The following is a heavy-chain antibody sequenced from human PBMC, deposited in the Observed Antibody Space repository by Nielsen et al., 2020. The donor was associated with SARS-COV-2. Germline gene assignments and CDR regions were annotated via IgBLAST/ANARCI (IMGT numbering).Heavy chain of an antibody. CDR1: GFTFSSYS. CDR2: ISSSSSTI. V-gene: IGHV3-48*01. CDR3: AKDGGSGSQHGMDV. J-gene: IGHJ6*02. D-gene: IGHD3-10*01. Sequence: GESLKISCAASGFTFSSYSMNWVRQAPGKGLEWVSYISSSSSTIYYADSVKGRFTISRDNSKNTLYLQMNSLRAEDTAVYYCAKDGGSGSQHGMDVWGQGTTVTVSS.